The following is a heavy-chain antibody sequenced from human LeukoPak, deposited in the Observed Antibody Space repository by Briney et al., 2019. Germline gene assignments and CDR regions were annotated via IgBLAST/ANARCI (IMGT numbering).Heavy chain of an antibody. V-gene: IGHV4-59*01. CDR1: GGSISSYY. CDR3: ARGKVVPAAFDH. CDR2: IYYSGST. Sequence: SETLSLTSTVSGGSISSYYWSWIRQPPGKGLEWIGYIYYSGSTNYNPSLKSRVTISVDTSKNQFSLKLSSVTAADTAVYYCARGKVVPAAFDHWGQGTLVTVSS. D-gene: IGHD2-2*01. J-gene: IGHJ4*02.